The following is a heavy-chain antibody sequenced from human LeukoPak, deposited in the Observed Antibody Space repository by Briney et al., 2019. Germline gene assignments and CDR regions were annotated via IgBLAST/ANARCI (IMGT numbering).Heavy chain of an antibody. J-gene: IGHJ4*02. CDR3: ARSSGGFDH. Sequence: PGGSLRLSCAASGFTFSNYAMSWVRQAPGRGLEWVSAIRPGGDVTYYAESVKGRFSISRDNSKNTLYLEMNSLRAEDTAVYYCARSSGGFDHWGQGTQVTVSS. V-gene: IGHV3-23*01. CDR1: GFTFSNYA. D-gene: IGHD3-16*01. CDR2: IRPGGDVT.